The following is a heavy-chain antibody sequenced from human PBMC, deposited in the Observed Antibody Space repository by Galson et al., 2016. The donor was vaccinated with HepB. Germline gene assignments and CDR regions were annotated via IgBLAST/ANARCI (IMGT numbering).Heavy chain of an antibody. V-gene: IGHV1-69*01. J-gene: IGHJ4*02. CDR1: GAILSSYA. D-gene: IGHD3-22*01. CDR3: ARDPYYYDPTVLGADY. Sequence: SXKASGAILSSYAISWVRQAPGQGLEWMGGIXXISHTPHYXQKFQGXLPISADEYTGTGYMELSSLRSDDTAVYYCARDPYYYDPTVLGADYWGQGTLVTVS. CDR2: IXXISHTP.